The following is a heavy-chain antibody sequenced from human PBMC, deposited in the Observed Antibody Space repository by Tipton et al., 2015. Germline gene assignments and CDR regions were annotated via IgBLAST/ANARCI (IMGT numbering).Heavy chain of an antibody. CDR3: ARGHYVSRMDV. D-gene: IGHD3-10*01. CDR2: IYYSGST. CDR1: GGSLSSGSYY. V-gene: IGHV4-61*01. J-gene: IGHJ6*02. Sequence: TLSLTCTVSGGSLSSGSYYWSWIRQPPGKGLEWIGYIYYSGSTNYNPSLKSRVTISVDTSKNQFSLKLSSVTAADTAVYYCARGHYVSRMDVWGQGTTVTVSS.